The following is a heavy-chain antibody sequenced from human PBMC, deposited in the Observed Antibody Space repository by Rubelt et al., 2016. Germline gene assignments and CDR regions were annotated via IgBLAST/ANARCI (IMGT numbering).Heavy chain of an antibody. D-gene: IGHD3-10*01. Sequence: QVQLVQSGAEVKKPGASVKVSCKASGYTFTSYYMHWVRQAPGQGLEWMGIINPSGGSTSYAQKFQGGVTRTREKSMSTVYRELRSLRSEDTAGYYGARDRSYYGSGSTRGMDVWGQGTTVTVSS. CDR1: GYTFTSYY. V-gene: IGHV1-46*01. J-gene: IGHJ6*02. CDR2: INPSGGST. CDR3: ARDRSYYGSGSTRGMDV.